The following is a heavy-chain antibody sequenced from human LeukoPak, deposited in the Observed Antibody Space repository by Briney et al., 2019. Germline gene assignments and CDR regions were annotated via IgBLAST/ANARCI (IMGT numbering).Heavy chain of an antibody. CDR2: TYYRSKWYN. V-gene: IGHV6-1*01. Sequence: SQTLSLTCAISGDSVSSNSAAWNWIRQSPSRGLEWLGRTYYRSKWYNDYAVSVKSRITINPDTSKNQFSLQLNSVTPEDTAVYYCARGSTVAAAGRKDPYYFDYWGQGTLVTVSS. CDR3: ARGSTVAAAGRKDPYYFDY. CDR1: GDSVSSNSAA. J-gene: IGHJ4*02. D-gene: IGHD6-13*01.